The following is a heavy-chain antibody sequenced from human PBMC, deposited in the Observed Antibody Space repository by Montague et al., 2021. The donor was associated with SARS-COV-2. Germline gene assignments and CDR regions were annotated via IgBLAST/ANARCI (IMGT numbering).Heavy chain of an antibody. D-gene: IGHD5-18*01. V-gene: IGHV3-30*04. Sequence: SLRLSCAASGFTFSSYTMHWVRQAPGKGLEWVAITSYDGSNAYYADSVKGRFTVSRDNSKRTLYLEMDSPRAEDTAVYYCAREGALVDTPMMAFDYWGQGTPVAVSS. CDR2: TSYDGSNA. J-gene: IGHJ4*02. CDR3: AREGALVDTPMMAFDY. CDR1: GFTFSSYT.